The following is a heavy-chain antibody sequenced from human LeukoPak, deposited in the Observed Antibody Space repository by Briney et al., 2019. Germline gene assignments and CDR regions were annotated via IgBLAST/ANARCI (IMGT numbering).Heavy chain of an antibody. CDR2: ISYDGSNK. CDR3: AKGGYCSGGSCYAFDY. J-gene: IGHJ4*02. Sequence: GRSLRLSCAASGFTFSRYGMHWVRQAPGKGLEWVAVISYDGSNKYYADSVKGRFTISRDNSKNTLYLQMNSLRAEDTAVYYCAKGGYCSGGSCYAFDYWGQGTLVTVSS. V-gene: IGHV3-30*18. D-gene: IGHD2-15*01. CDR1: GFTFSRYG.